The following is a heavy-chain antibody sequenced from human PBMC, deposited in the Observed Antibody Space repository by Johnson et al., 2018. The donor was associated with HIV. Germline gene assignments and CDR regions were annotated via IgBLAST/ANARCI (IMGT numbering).Heavy chain of an antibody. CDR1: GFTFSSYG. V-gene: IGHV3-30*19. Sequence: QVQLVESGGGVVQPGGSLRLSCAASGFTFSSYGMHWVRQAPGKGLEWMAFISYNEDKKYYADSVKGRFTISRDNSKNILYLQMNSLRAEDTATYYCARLPSGYNRDTFDIWGQGTMVTVSS. CDR3: ARLPSGYNRDTFDI. D-gene: IGHD5-18*01. CDR2: ISYNEDKK. J-gene: IGHJ3*02.